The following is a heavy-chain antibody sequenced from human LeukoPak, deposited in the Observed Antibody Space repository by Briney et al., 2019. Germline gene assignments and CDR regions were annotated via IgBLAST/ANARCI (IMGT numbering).Heavy chain of an antibody. D-gene: IGHD3-10*01. CDR1: GYDFTGYY. J-gene: IGHJ6*03. CDR2: VNPRNGGT. V-gene: IGHV1-2*02. Sequence: ASVKVSCKASGYDFTGYYVHWVRQAPGHGFEWMGWVNPRNGGTHYAQNFQGRVTITGDTSITTAYMELGSLTSDDTAVYYCATGLQYGLWGVPYFYYMHAWGKGTTVTVSS. CDR3: ATGLQYGLWGVPYFYYMHA.